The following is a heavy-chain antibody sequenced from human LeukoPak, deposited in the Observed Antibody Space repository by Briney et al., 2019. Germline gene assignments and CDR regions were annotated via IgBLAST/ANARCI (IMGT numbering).Heavy chain of an antibody. J-gene: IGHJ5*02. D-gene: IGHD4-23*01. CDR3: ATSYDGKTAPYDL. CDR1: NDSISSYC. CDR2: MCTSGRT. Sequence: SETLSLTCTVSNDSISSYCCSWVRQPPGKGLEWTGFMCTSGRTDYNPSLKSRVTMSVDTSKNQLSMELRFLTAADTAVYYCATSYDGKTAPYDLWGHGTLVTVSS. V-gene: IGHV4-4*08.